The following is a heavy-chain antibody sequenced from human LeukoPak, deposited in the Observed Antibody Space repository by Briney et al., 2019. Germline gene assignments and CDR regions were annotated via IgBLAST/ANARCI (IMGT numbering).Heavy chain of an antibody. CDR1: GFTFSSYG. Sequence: GGSLRLSCAASGFTFSSYGMHWVRQAPGKGLEWVAFIRYDGSNKYYADSVKGRFTISRDNAKNSLYLQMNSLRAEDTAVYYCARVEGGSYAYWGQGTLVTVSS. D-gene: IGHD1-26*01. CDR3: ARVEGGSYAY. J-gene: IGHJ4*02. CDR2: IRYDGSNK. V-gene: IGHV3-30*02.